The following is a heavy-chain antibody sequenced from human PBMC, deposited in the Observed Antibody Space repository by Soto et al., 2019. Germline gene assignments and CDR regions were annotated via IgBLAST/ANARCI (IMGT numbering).Heavy chain of an antibody. J-gene: IGHJ4*02. CDR1: GGTFSSYT. D-gene: IGHD3-3*01. CDR2: IITILGIA. CDR3: ARDLRSVRYDFWSGYYTGPFDY. Sequence: QVQLVQSGAEVKKPGSSVKVSCKASGGTFSSYTISWVXXAXXQGIEWMGRIITILGIANYAQKFQGRVTITADKSTSTAYMELSSLRSEDTAVYYCARDLRSVRYDFWSGYYTGPFDYWGQGTLVTVSS. V-gene: IGHV1-69*08.